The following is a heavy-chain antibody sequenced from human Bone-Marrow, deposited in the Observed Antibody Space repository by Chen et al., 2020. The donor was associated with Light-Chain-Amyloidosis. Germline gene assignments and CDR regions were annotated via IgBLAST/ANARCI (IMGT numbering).Heavy chain of an antibody. D-gene: IGHD1-26*01. CDR3: ARDLSGNYYWGGVMDV. CDR2: IDPNSGGT. CDR1: GYTFTAYY. V-gene: IGHV1-2*04. Sequence: QVQLVQSGAEVKKPGASVKVSCTASGYTFTAYYVHWVRQAPGVGLEYMGWIDPNSGGTNYAPKFQGWVTMTRDTSISIAYMELSRLKSDDTAVYYCARDLSGNYYWGGVMDVWGQGTTVTVSS. J-gene: IGHJ6*02.